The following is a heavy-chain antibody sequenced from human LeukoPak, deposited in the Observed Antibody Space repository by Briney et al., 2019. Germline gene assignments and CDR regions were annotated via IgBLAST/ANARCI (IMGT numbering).Heavy chain of an antibody. J-gene: IGHJ4*02. D-gene: IGHD5-18*01. CDR3: ARGSVDTAMVTALTPFDY. Sequence: SETLSLTCTVSGGSISSYYWSWIPQPPGKGLEWIGYIYYSGSTNYNPSLKSRVTISVDTSKNQFSLKLSSVTAADTAVYYCARGSVDTAMVTALTPFDYWGQGTLVTVSS. CDR2: IYYSGST. V-gene: IGHV4-59*12. CDR1: GGSISSYY.